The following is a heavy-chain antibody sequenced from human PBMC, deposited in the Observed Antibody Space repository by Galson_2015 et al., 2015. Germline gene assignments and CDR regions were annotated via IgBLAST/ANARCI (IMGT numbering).Heavy chain of an antibody. V-gene: IGHV6-1*01. CDR2: TYYRSKWYN. D-gene: IGHD3-3*01. Sequence: SETLSLTCAISGDTVSSNTAAWNWIRQSPSRGLEWLGRTYYRSKWYNDYAVSVKSRITINPDTSKNQFSLQLNSVTPEDTAVYYGARAPSFPKDWSGYYTGYYYYGMDVWGQGATVTVSS. J-gene: IGHJ6*02. CDR3: ARAPSFPKDWSGYYTGYYYYGMDV. CDR1: GDTVSSNTAA.